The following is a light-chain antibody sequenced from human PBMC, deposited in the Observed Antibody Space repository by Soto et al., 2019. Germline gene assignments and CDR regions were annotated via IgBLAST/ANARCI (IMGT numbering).Light chain of an antibody. J-gene: IGLJ1*01. CDR2: EVS. Sequence: QSALSQPASVSGSPGQSITISCAGTSSDVGGYNYVSWYQHHPGKAPKLLIFEVSYRPSGVSSRFSGSKSGNTASLTISGLQAEDEADYYCNSYTRFSTYVFGTGTKLTVL. V-gene: IGLV2-14*01. CDR1: SSDVGGYNY. CDR3: NSYTRFSTYV.